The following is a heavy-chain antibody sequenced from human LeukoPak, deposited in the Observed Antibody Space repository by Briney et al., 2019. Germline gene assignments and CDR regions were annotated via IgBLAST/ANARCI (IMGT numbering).Heavy chain of an antibody. V-gene: IGHV3-21*01. D-gene: IGHD2-2*01. CDR1: GFTFSSYS. CDR3: ARSIVVVPAAMYQKYNWFDP. CDR2: ISSSSSYI. Sequence: PGGSLRLSCAASGFTFSSYSMNWVRQAPGKGLEWVSSISSSSSYIYYADSVKGPFTISRDNAKNSLYLQMNSLRAEDTAVYYCARSIVVVPAAMYQKYNWFDPWGQGTLVTVSS. J-gene: IGHJ5*02.